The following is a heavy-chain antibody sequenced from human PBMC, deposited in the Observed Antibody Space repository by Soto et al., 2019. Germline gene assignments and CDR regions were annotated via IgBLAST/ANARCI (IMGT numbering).Heavy chain of an antibody. Sequence: QITLKESGPSLVKPTQTLTLTCTFSGFSLRGTGVGVGWMRQPPGMALEWLALIYWDVDKRYSPSLESRLTITKDTSKKQGVLTMTNMDPVDTATYYRALARYSNFDYWGQGTLVTVST. V-gene: IGHV2-5*02. J-gene: IGHJ4*02. CDR2: IYWDVDK. CDR3: ALARYSNFDY. D-gene: IGHD4-4*01. CDR1: GFSLRGTGVG.